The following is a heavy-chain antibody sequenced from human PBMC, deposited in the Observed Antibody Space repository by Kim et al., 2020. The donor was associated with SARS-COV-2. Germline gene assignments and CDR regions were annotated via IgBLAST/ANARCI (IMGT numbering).Heavy chain of an antibody. CDR1: GFNFNYYG. CDR3: AKRGGVFDFSSSSYIDY. V-gene: IGHV3-30*18. J-gene: IGHJ4*01. Sequence: GGSLRLSCVVSGFNFNYYGMHWVRQAPGKGLEWVAGISYEGSKKFYSDSLMVRFTISRDSSNNTLYLQMDSLISEDTAVYYCAKRGGVFDFSSSSYIDY. CDR2: ISYEGSKK. D-gene: IGHD3-3*01.